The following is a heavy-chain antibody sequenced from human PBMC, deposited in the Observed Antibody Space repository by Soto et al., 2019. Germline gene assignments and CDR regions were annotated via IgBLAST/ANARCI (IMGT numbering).Heavy chain of an antibody. Sequence: QVQLQESGPGLVKPSQTLSLTCTVSGGSISSGGYYWSWIRQHPGKGLEWIGYIYYSGSTYYNPSLKRRVTISVDTSKNQFSLKLSSVTAADTAVYYCAREARGYSYGHKADWGQGTLVTVSS. V-gene: IGHV4-31*03. CDR2: IYYSGST. CDR1: GGSISSGGYY. CDR3: AREARGYSYGHKAD. J-gene: IGHJ4*02. D-gene: IGHD5-18*01.